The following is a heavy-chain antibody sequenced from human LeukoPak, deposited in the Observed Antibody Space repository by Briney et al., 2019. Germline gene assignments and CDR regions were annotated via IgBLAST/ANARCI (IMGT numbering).Heavy chain of an antibody. CDR3: ARDRVYGRIAVAGSRAYYFDY. D-gene: IGHD6-19*01. V-gene: IGHV4-4*07. CDR1: GDSISSYY. CDR2: IYTSGST. Sequence: SETLSLTCTVSGDSISSYYWSWIRQPAGKGLEWIGRIYTSGSTNYNPSLKSRVTMSVDTSKNQFSLKLSSVTAADTAVYYCARDRVYGRIAVAGSRAYYFDYWGQGTLVTVSS. J-gene: IGHJ4*02.